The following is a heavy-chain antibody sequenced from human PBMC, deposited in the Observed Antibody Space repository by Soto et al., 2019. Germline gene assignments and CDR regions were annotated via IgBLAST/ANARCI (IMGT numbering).Heavy chain of an antibody. J-gene: IGHJ4*02. CDR2: ISGSGGST. D-gene: IGHD2-8*01. CDR3: ARKIRGVFDY. CDR1: GFTFSSYA. V-gene: IGHV3-23*01. Sequence: GGSLRLSCAASGFTFSSYAMSLVRQPAGQGLEGVSAISGSGGSTYYADSVKGRFSSARDNSKNTLYLQMNSLRAEDTAVYYCARKIRGVFDYWGQGTLVTVSS.